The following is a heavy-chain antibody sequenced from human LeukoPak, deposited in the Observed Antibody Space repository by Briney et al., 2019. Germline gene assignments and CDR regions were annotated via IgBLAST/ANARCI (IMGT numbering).Heavy chain of an antibody. D-gene: IGHD2-21*02. CDR3: ARDLSCGGDCEH. CDR2: ISSSSSLI. J-gene: IGHJ4*02. CDR1: GFSFSRYN. Sequence: GGSLRLSCAASGFSFSRYNMNWVRQAPGKGLEWVSFISSSSSLISYADSVKGRFTISRDNAKNSLYLQMNSLRAEDTAVYYCARDLSCGGDCEHWGQGTLVSVSS. V-gene: IGHV3-21*01.